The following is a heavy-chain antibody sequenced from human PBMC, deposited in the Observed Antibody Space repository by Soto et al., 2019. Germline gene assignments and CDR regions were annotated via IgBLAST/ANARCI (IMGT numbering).Heavy chain of an antibody. CDR1: GYTLTELS. D-gene: IGHD3-16*01. J-gene: IGHJ4*02. CDR2: FDPEDGGT. CDR3: ATGVMITYNYFDY. Sequence: ASVNVPCKVSGYTLTELSMHWVRQAPGKGLEWMGGFDPEDGGTSYGQKYQGRVTMTEDTSTDTAYMELSSLRSEDTAVYYCATGVMITYNYFDYWGQGTLVTVSS. V-gene: IGHV1-24*01.